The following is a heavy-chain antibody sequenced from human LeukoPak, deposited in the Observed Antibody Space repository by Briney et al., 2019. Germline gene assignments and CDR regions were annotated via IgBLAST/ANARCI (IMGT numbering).Heavy chain of an antibody. CDR3: AKWRAVGAGDYSN. D-gene: IGHD4-17*01. V-gene: IGHV3-74*01. CDR2: INPGGSSI. CDR1: GFTFSSYW. J-gene: IGHJ4*02. Sequence: PGGSLRLSCAASGFTFSSYWMHWVRQVPGKGLVWVARINPGGSSITYADSVKGRFTISRDNSKNTLHLQMNSLRADDTAVYYCAKWRAVGAGDYSNWGQGTLVTVPS.